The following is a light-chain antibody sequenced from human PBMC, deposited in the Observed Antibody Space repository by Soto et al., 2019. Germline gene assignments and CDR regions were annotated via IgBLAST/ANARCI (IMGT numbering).Light chain of an antibody. CDR2: GTS. CDR3: QQYGTSPWT. J-gene: IGKJ1*01. CDR1: QSVSNNF. V-gene: IGKV3-20*01. Sequence: EILLTQSPGTLSLSPGERATLSCRTSQSVSNNFLGWYQQKPGQAPRLLISGTSNRATGIPDRFSGSGSGTDFTLTISRLEPEDFAVYYCQQYGTSPWTFGQGTKVDIE.